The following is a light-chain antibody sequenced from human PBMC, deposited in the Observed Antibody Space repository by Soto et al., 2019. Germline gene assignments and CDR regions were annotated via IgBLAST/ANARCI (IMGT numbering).Light chain of an antibody. CDR3: SSYTSSSTPPYV. CDR1: SSDVGGYNY. J-gene: IGLJ1*01. V-gene: IGLV2-14*01. CDR2: DVS. Sequence: QSVLTQPASGSGSPGQSITISCTGASSDVGGYNYVSWYQQHPGKAPKLMIYDVSNRPSGVSNRFSSSKSGNTASLTISWLQAEVEADYYCSSYTSSSTPPYVFGTGTKVTVL.